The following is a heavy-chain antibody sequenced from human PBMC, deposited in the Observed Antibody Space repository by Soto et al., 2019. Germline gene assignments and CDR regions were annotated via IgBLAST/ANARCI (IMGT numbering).Heavy chain of an antibody. Sequence: GGSLRLSCAASGFTFSSYSMNWVRQAPGKGLEWVSFISSSSSYMNYADSVKGRFTISRDNAKNSLYLHMNSLRAEDTAVYYCARDHYGSGNYYFDYWGQGTLVTVSS. D-gene: IGHD3-10*01. J-gene: IGHJ4*02. V-gene: IGHV3-21*01. CDR3: ARDHYGSGNYYFDY. CDR1: GFTFSSYS. CDR2: ISSSSSYM.